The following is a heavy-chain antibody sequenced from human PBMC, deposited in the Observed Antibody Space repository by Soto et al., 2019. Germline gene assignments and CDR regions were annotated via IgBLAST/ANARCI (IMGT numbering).Heavy chain of an antibody. V-gene: IGHV1-18*04. CDR1: GYTFTSYG. J-gene: IGHJ6*02. CDR2: ISAYNGNT. Sequence: GASVKVSCKASGYTFTSYGISWVRQAPGQGLEWMGWISAYNGNTNYAQKLQGRVTMTTDTSTSTAYMELRSLRSDDTAVYYCARAFGVSPYYYYGMDVWGQGATVTVSS. CDR3: ARAFGVSPYYYYGMDV. D-gene: IGHD3-10*01.